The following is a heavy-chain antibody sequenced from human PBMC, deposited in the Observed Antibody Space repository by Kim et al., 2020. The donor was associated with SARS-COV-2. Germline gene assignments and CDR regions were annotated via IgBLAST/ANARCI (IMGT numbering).Heavy chain of an antibody. CDR3: GRDLYYDNLTGYWSDAVD. V-gene: IGHV1-18*01. D-gene: IGHD3-9*01. CDR2: ISTYKGDT. J-gene: IGHJ3*02. CDR1: GYSFLSYG. Sequence: ASVKVSCKASGYSFLSYGISWVRQAPGQGLEWMGWISTYKGDTNYVQKFLGRVTMTTDTSTSKAYMELRGLRSDDTAVYYCGRDLYYDNLTGYWSDAVD.